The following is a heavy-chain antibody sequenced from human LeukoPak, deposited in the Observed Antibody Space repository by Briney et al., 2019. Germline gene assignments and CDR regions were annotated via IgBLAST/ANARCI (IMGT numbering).Heavy chain of an antibody. D-gene: IGHD6-19*01. Sequence: TGASLRLSCAASGFSLSTYGVSWVRQPSGKGLEWVSGITGTGGSTCYADSVKGRFTVSRDTSKNTLYLQMNSLRAEDTAIYYCAKDHGTAVAGFYYWGQGTLVTVSS. CDR3: AKDHGTAVAGFYY. CDR2: ITGTGGST. V-gene: IGHV3-23*01. CDR1: GFSLSTYG. J-gene: IGHJ4*02.